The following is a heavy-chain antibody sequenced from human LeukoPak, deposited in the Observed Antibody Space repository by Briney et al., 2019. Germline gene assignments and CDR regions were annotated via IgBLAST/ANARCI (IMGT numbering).Heavy chain of an antibody. CDR2: IYHSGST. D-gene: IGHD2-2*01. J-gene: IGHJ5*02. Sequence: PSETLSLTCAVYGGSFSGYYWSWIRQPPGKGLEWIGSIYHSGSTYYNPSLKSRVTISVDTSKNQFSLKLSSVTAADTAVYYCARASEVPAATSWGQGTLVTVSS. CDR1: GGSFSGYY. CDR3: ARASEVPAATS. V-gene: IGHV4-34*01.